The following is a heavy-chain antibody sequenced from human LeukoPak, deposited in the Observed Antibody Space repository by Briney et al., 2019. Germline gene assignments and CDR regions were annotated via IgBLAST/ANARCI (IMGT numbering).Heavy chain of an antibody. CDR1: GYTFTNYF. J-gene: IGHJ4*02. Sequence: ASVKVSCKASGYTFTNYFMHWVRQAPGQGLEWMGVINPSGGGTTYAQRFQGRVTMTRDTSTSTVHMELSSLRSEDTAVYYCASGYDSSGYYVSGYWGQGTLVTVSS. CDR3: ASGYDSSGYYVSGY. V-gene: IGHV1-46*01. D-gene: IGHD3-22*01. CDR2: INPSGGGT.